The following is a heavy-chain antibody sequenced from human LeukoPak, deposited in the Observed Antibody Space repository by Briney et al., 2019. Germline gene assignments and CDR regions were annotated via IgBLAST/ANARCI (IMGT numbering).Heavy chain of an antibody. J-gene: IGHJ6*04. CDR1: GGTFSSYG. Sequence: SVKVSCKVSGGTFSSYGITWVRQAPGQGLEWMGGITPIFGTPDYAENFQGRVTITADESTRTVNMELTSLRLDDTAVYYCARGRQRIGVTSAKGCYYYITDVWGKGTSVTVSS. CDR3: ARGRQRIGVTSAKGCYYYITDV. V-gene: IGHV1-69*13. CDR2: ITPIFGTP. D-gene: IGHD4/OR15-4a*01.